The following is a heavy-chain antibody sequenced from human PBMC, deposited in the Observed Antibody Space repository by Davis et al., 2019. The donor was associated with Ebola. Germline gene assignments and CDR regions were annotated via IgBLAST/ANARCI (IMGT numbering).Heavy chain of an antibody. Sequence: PAGSLRLSCAASGFTFSSYAMSWVRQAPGKGLEWVSAISGSGGSTYYADSVKGRFTISRDNSKNTLYLQMNSLRAEDTAVYYCAKSTFGAVTYYFDYWGQGTLVTVSS. CDR2: ISGSGGST. J-gene: IGHJ4*02. CDR3: AKSTFGAVTYYFDY. D-gene: IGHD3-16*01. CDR1: GFTFSSYA. V-gene: IGHV3-23*01.